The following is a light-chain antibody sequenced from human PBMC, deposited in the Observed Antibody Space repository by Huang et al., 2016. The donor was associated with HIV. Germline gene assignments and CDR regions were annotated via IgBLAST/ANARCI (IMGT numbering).Light chain of an antibody. Sequence: DVRLTQSPSSLSASVGDRVTITCRASQDIANSLSWYQQKPGRAPKLLIYAASTLQIAGPSRFSGSGSGTDFALTITNLQPEDFATYSGHQYYTSPRVTFGPGTKVAI. CDR1: QDIANS. CDR2: AAS. J-gene: IGKJ3*01. CDR3: HQYYTSPRVT. V-gene: IGKV1-39*01.